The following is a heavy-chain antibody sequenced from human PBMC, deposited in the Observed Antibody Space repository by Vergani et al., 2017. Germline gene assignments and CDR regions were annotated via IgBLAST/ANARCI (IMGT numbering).Heavy chain of an antibody. CDR2: INHSGST. J-gene: IGHJ4*02. D-gene: IGHD2-2*01. CDR1: GGSFSGYY. V-gene: IGHV4-34*01. Sequence: QVQLQQWGAGLLKPSETLSLTCAVYGGSFSGYYWSWIRQPPGKGLEWIGEINHSGSTNYNPSLKSRVTISVDTSKNQFSLKLSSVTAADTAVYYCANIVVPAAPVDYWGQGTLVTVSS. CDR3: ANIVVPAAPVDY.